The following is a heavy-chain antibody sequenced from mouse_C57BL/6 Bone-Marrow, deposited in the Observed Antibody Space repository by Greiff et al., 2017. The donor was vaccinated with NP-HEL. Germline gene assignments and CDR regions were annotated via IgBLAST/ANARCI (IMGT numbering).Heavy chain of an antibody. CDR1: GYSITSGYY. CDR2: ISYDGSN. Sequence: ESGPGLVKPSQSLSLTCSVTGYSITSGYYWNWIRQFPGNKLEWMGYISYDGSNNYNPSLKNRISITRDPSKNQFFLKLNSVTTEDTATYYCASGPYYGSVRDVWGTGTTVTVSS. D-gene: IGHD1-1*01. J-gene: IGHJ1*03. CDR3: ASGPYYGSVRDV. V-gene: IGHV3-6*01.